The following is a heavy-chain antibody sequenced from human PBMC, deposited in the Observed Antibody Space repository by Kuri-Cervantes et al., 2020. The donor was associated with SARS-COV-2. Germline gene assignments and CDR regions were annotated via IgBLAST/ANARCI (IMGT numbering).Heavy chain of an antibody. CDR1: GFTFSSYW. D-gene: IGHD2/OR15-2a*01. CDR2: IKQDGSEK. Sequence: GGSLRLSCAASGFTFSSYWMSWVRQAPGKGLEWVANIKQDGSEKYYVDSVKGRFTISRDNSKNTVYLHMKSLRAEDTAVYYCAKTRDKYYYYMDVWGKGTTVTVSS. CDR3: AKTRDKYYYYMDV. V-gene: IGHV3-7*01. J-gene: IGHJ6*03.